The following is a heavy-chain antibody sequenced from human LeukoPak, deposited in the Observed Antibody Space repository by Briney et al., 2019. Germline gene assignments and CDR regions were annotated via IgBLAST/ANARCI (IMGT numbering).Heavy chain of an antibody. CDR3: TGELAGTTVHY. V-gene: IGHV4-39*07. CDR1: GGSIRSRTYF. J-gene: IGHJ4*02. Sequence: PSETLSLTCSVSGGSIRSRTYFWGGIRQPPGKGREWIGSIYSNGDTYYNPSLKSRFTTSLDPSKNQFSLKLSSVTAADTAIYFCTGELAGTTVHYWGQGTLVTISS. D-gene: IGHD1-7*01. CDR2: IYSNGDT.